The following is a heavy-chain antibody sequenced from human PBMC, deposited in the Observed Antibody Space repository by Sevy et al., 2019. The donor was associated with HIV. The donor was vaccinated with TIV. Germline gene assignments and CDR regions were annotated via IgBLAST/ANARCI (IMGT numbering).Heavy chain of an antibody. J-gene: IGHJ6*02. V-gene: IGHV3-23*01. D-gene: IGHD1-1*01. CDR1: GFTFDNFD. Sequence: GGSLRLSCAASGFTFDNFDMNWVRQAPGKGLEWVSGISGSGRSTYYADSVTGRFTISRDNSKNTVFLHMNTLRAEVTAVYYCAKVGGRATTNYYYGLDVWGPGTPVTVSS. CDR3: AKVGGRATTNYYYGLDV. CDR2: ISGSGRST.